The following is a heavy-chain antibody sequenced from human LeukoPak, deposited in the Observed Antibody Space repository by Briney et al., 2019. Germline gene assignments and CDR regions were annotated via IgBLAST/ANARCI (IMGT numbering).Heavy chain of an antibody. D-gene: IGHD4-23*01. CDR3: ARRGDYGGNLDY. V-gene: IGHV4-39*07. CDR1: GGSSDYY. Sequence: PSETLSLTCTVSGGSSDYYWGWIRQPPGKGLECIGSVYYGGSTYYNPSLRSRVTISVDTSKNQFSLKLNSVTAADTAVYYCARRGDYGGNLDYWGQGTLVTVSS. CDR2: VYYGGST. J-gene: IGHJ4*02.